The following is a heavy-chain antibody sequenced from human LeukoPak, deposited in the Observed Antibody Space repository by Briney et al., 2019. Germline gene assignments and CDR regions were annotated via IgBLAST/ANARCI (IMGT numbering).Heavy chain of an antibody. V-gene: IGHV3-7*01. J-gene: IGHJ4*02. CDR3: ASGYLDDFWSGHF. D-gene: IGHD3-3*01. CDR1: GFTFSTHW. Sequence: GGSLRLSCVASGFTFSTHWMSWVRQVPGKGPEWVSNIKEDGSAKYYVHSVKRRFTISRDNAKQSLYLQMTSLRAEDSAVYYCASGYLDDFWSGHFWGQGTKVTVSS. CDR2: IKEDGSAK.